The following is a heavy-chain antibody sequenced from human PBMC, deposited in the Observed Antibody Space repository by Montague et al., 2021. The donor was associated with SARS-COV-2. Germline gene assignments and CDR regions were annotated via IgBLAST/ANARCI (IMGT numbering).Heavy chain of an antibody. D-gene: IGHD3-22*01. V-gene: IGHV3-7*05. J-gene: IGHJ4*02. CDR1: GFTFSAFW. CDR3: ATELPGYYDDSGYYFAFDH. Sequence: SLRLSCAASGFTFSAFWMTWVRQAPGKGLEWVANIKQDGSQKYYLESVKGRFTISRDNAQNSLHLQMNSLRLEDTAVYYCATELPGYYDDSGYYFAFDHWGQGTLVSVSS. CDR2: IKQDGSQK.